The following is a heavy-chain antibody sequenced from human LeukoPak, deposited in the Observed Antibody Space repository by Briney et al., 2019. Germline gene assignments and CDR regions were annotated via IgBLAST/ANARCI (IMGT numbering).Heavy chain of an antibody. Sequence: GGSLRLSCATSGFAVSSNSLTWVRQAPGMGLEWVSVIYGAGSTFYADSVKGRFSISRDNSKNTLFLHMNSLRAEDTAVYYCARGTDALDIWGQGTMVTVSP. V-gene: IGHV3-66*01. CDR1: GFAVSSNS. CDR2: IYGAGST. CDR3: ARGTDALDI. J-gene: IGHJ3*02.